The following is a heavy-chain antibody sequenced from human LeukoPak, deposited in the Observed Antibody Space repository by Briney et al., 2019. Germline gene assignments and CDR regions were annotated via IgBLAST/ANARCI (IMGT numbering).Heavy chain of an antibody. J-gene: IGHJ6*02. CDR3: AKDIGGRRISIFGVVMRGMDV. D-gene: IGHD3-3*01. V-gene: IGHV3-43*02. CDR1: GFAFDDYA. Sequence: GGSLRLSCAASGFAFDDYAMHWVRHAPGKGLEWVSLICGDGGSPIYGDSLKGRLTFYREPSKNTLYLQINSLRTEDTALYYCAKDIGGRRISIFGVVMRGMDVWGQGTTFTVSS. CDR2: ICGDGGSP.